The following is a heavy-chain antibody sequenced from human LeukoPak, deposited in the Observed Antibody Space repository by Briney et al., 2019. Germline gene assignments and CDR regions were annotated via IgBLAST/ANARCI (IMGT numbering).Heavy chain of an antibody. CDR1: GFTFSSYS. Sequence: PGGSLRLSCAASGFTFSSYSMNWVRQAPGKGLEWVSSISSSSSYIYYADSVKGRFTISRDNAKNSLYLQMNSLRAEDTAVYYCARDLRSFRGLPTKSGGMDYWGQGTLVTVSS. CDR2: ISSSSSYI. V-gene: IGHV3-21*01. J-gene: IGHJ4*02. D-gene: IGHD1-26*01. CDR3: ARDLRSFRGLPTKSGGMDY.